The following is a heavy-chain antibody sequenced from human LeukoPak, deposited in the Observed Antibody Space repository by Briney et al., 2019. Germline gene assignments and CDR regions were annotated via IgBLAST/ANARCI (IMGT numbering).Heavy chain of an antibody. CDR3: ARGETGSSGYDWVY. CDR1: GFTFSSYS. V-gene: IGHV3-48*04. J-gene: IGHJ4*02. D-gene: IGHD5-12*01. CDR2: ISSSSSTI. Sequence: GGSLRLSCAASGFTFSSYSMNWVRQAPGKGLEWVSYISSSSSTIYYADSVKGRFTIYRDNAKNSLYLQMDSLRAEDTAVYYCARGETGSSGYDWVYWGQGTPVTVSS.